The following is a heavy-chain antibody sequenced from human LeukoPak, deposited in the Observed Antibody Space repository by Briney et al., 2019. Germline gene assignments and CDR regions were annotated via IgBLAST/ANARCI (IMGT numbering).Heavy chain of an antibody. J-gene: IGHJ6*03. V-gene: IGHV3-21*06. CDR3: GGYGGRYPYYMDV. Sequence: KPGGSLRLSCEASGFTFNTYSMNWARQAPGKGLEWVSSIDSSGGYMFYADSVKGRFISSRDNAKDSLYLQMSSLRAEDTAVYYCGGYGGRYPYYMDVWGKGTTVTISS. CDR1: GFTFNTYS. CDR2: IDSSGGYM. D-gene: IGHD1-26*01.